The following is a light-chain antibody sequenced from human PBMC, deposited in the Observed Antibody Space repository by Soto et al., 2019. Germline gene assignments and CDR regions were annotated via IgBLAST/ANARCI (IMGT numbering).Light chain of an antibody. CDR1: QTVGRN. V-gene: IGKV3-15*01. CDR3: QQYHKWPLT. CDR2: TAS. J-gene: IGKJ4*01. Sequence: EIVMTQSPTSLSVSPGERAILSCRASQTVGRNLAWYQQKPGQAPRLLIHTASTRAPGIPARFSGSGSGTDFILTISSLQSEDFAVYYCQQYHKWPLTFGGGTKVDIK.